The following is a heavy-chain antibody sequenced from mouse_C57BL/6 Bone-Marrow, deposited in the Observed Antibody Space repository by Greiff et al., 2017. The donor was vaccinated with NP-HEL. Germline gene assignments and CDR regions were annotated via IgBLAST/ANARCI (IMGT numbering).Heavy chain of an antibody. CDR3: TRRGSSHFDY. CDR1: GFTFSDAW. V-gene: IGHV6-6*01. D-gene: IGHD1-1*01. Sequence: EVQLVESGGGLVQPGGSMKLSCAASGFTFSDAWMDWVRQSPEKGLEWVAEIRNKANNHATYYAESVKGRFTISRDDSKSSVYLQMNSLRAEDTGIYYCTRRGSSHFDYWGQGTTLTVSS. J-gene: IGHJ2*01. CDR2: IRNKANNHAT.